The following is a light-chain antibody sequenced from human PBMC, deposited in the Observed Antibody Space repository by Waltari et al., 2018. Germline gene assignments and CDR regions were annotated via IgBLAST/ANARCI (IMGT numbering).Light chain of an antibody. Sequence: EIVLTQSPGTLSLSPGKRVTLSCRTSQSGSSNYLAWYQQKPGRAPRLLIYGASNRATDVPDRFSGSGSGTEFTLTISRLEPEDFAVYYCQQYESSPLTFGGGTKVEIE. J-gene: IGKJ4*01. V-gene: IGKV3-20*01. CDR1: QSGSSNY. CDR3: QQYESSPLT. CDR2: GAS.